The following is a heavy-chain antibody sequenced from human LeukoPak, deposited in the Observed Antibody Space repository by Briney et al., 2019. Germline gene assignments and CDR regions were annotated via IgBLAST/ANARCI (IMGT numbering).Heavy chain of an antibody. Sequence: PSETLSLTCTVSGGTISSYYWSWIRQPAWTGLEWIGRIYTTGSTNYNPSLKSRVTMSVDTSKNQFSLKLSSVTAADTAVYYCARSGPAGFESGYWGQGTLVTVSS. CDR3: ARSGPAGFESGY. J-gene: IGHJ4*02. CDR2: IYTTGST. V-gene: IGHV4-4*07. D-gene: IGHD3-9*01. CDR1: GGTISSYY.